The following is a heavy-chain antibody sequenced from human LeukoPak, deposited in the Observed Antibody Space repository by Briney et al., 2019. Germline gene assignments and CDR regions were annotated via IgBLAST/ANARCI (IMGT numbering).Heavy chain of an antibody. V-gene: IGHV4-39*07. CDR1: GGSISSSSYY. D-gene: IGHD3/OR15-3a*01. J-gene: IGHJ4*02. CDR3: AREKWTQYYFDY. Sequence: SETLSLTCTVSGGSISSSSYYWGWIRQPPGTGLEWIGSIYYSGSTYYNPSLKSRVTISVDTSKNQFSLKLSSVTAADTAVYYCAREKWTQYYFDYWGQGTLVTVSS. CDR2: IYYSGST.